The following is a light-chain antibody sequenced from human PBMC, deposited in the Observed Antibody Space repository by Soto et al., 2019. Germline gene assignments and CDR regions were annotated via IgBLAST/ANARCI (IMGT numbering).Light chain of an antibody. CDR2: GAS. CDR3: QQYNNWPRT. CDR1: RSVSSN. Sequence: EIVMTQSPATLSVSPGESATLSCRASRSVSSNLAWYQQKPGQAPRLLIYGASTRATGIPARFSGSGSGTEFTLTISILQSEDFAVYYCQQYNNWPRTFGQGTKVEIK. V-gene: IGKV3-15*01. J-gene: IGKJ1*01.